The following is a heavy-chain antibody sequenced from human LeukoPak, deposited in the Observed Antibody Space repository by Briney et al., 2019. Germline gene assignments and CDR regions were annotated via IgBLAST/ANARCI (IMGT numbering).Heavy chain of an antibody. V-gene: IGHV1-69*13. CDR1: GGTFSSYA. J-gene: IGHJ6*02. CDR2: IIPIFGTA. D-gene: IGHD3-10*01. CDR3: ASPFGEAFYYYYYGMDV. Sequence: SVKVSCKASGGTFSSYAISWVRQAPGQGLEWMGGIIPIFGTANYAQKFQGRVTITADESTSTAYMELSSLRSEDTAVYYCASPFGEAFYYYYYGMDVWGQGATVTVSS.